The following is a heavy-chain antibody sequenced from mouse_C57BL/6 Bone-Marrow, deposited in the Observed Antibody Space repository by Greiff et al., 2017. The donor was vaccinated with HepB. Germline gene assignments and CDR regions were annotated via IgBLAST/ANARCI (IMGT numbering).Heavy chain of an antibody. Sequence: QVQLQQPGAELVKPGASVKVSCKASGYTFTSYWMHWVKQRPGQGLEWIGRIHPSDSATNYNQKFKGKATLTVDKASSTAYMQLSSLTSEDSAVYYCAIFYGNCYWYFDVWGTGTTVTVSS. CDR1: GYTFTSYW. CDR3: AIFYGNCYWYFDV. CDR2: IHPSDSAT. V-gene: IGHV1-74*01. D-gene: IGHD2-1*01. J-gene: IGHJ1*03.